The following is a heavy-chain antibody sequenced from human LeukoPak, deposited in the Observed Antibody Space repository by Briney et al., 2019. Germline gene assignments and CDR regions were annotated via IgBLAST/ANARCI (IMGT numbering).Heavy chain of an antibody. D-gene: IGHD2-15*01. CDR3: ARERSYCSGATCSLDL. CDR1: GFILNIYD. Sequence: GGSLRLSCAASGFILNIYDMVWVRQAPGKGLEWIASTGLSSSYIGYADSVKGRFSISRDNGENSVYLQMNSLRAEDTAVYFCARERSYCSGATCSLDLWGQGTLVSVSS. J-gene: IGHJ5*02. CDR2: TGLSSSYI. V-gene: IGHV3-21*01.